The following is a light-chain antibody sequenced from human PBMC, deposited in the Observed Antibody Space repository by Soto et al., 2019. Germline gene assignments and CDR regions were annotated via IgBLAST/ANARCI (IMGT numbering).Light chain of an antibody. Sequence: DIVMTQSPDSLAVSLGERATINCKSSQRLFFSSNNNDYLAWYQQKPGQPPKLLIYWASTRESGVPDRFSGSGSGTDFTLTISSLQAEDVAVYFCQQYYSTLQTFGQGTKVEIK. V-gene: IGKV4-1*01. CDR3: QQYYSTLQT. CDR1: QRLFFSSNNNDY. J-gene: IGKJ1*01. CDR2: WAS.